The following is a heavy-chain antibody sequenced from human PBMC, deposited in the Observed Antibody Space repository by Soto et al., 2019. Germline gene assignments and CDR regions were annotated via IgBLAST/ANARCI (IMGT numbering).Heavy chain of an antibody. CDR1: GAAIDDFY. J-gene: IGHJ4*02. CDR2: MSTNGQT. D-gene: IGHD2-21*01. V-gene: IGHV4-4*09. CDR3: GRHGGAMTYFPAFDS. Sequence: LSLTCSVAGAAIDDFYWHWIRKPPGEGLEWSGYMSTNGQTGSNPSLKTRVTMSVDTSRNHFSLSLTSVTAADTAVYYCGRHGGAMTYFPAFDSWGQGTLVTVSS.